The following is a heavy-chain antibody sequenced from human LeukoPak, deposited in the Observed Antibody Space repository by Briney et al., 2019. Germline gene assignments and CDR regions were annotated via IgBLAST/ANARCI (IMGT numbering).Heavy chain of an antibody. CDR3: ARDPGRGPDY. V-gene: IGHV3-64*01. CDR2: INSNGDDT. CDR1: GFTFSHYS. J-gene: IGHJ4*02. Sequence: GGSLRLSCAASGFTFSHYSMHWVRQVPGKGLEYVSAINSNGDDTYYVNSVKGRFTITRDNSKNTLYLQMGSLGTEDMAVYYCARDPGRGPDYWGQGTLVTVS. D-gene: IGHD2-15*01.